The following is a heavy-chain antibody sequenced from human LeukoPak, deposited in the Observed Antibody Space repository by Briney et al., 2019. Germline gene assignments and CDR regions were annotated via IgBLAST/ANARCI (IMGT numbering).Heavy chain of an antibody. CDR1: GFTFSRYG. CDR3: ARDEALDY. J-gene: IGHJ4*02. V-gene: IGHV3-23*01. Sequence: GGTLRLSCAASGFTFSRYGMSWVRQAPGKGLEWLSAISGSGGSTYYADSVKGRFTISRDNSKNTLYMQMNSLRAEDTAVYYCARDEALDYWGQGTLVTVSS. CDR2: ISGSGGST.